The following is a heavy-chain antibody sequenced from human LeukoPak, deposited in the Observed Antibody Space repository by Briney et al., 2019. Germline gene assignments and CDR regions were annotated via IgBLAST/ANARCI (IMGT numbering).Heavy chain of an antibody. CDR1: GYTFTGHY. CDR2: INANSGGT. V-gene: IGHV1-2*02. Sequence: GASVKVSCKASGYTFTGHYMHWVRQAPGQGLEWMGWINANSGGTNYEQKFQGRVTMTRDTSISTAYMELSRLRTDDTAVYYCARDGGSGSYNWFDPWGQGTLVIVSS. D-gene: IGHD3-10*01. J-gene: IGHJ5*02. CDR3: ARDGGSGSYNWFDP.